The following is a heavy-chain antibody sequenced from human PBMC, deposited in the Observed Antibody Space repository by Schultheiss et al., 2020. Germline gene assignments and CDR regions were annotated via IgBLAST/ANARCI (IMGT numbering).Heavy chain of an antibody. CDR1: GNSISSYY. V-gene: IGHV4-59*08. CDR3: ARVTERYGNYYGMDV. D-gene: IGHD4-17*01. J-gene: IGHJ6*02. CDR2: MYYSGST. Sequence: SQTLSLTCSVSGNSISSYYWSWLRQPPGKGLEWIGYMYYSGSTNYNPSLKSRVTISVDTSKNQFSLMLSSVTAADTAVYYCARVTERYGNYYGMDVWGQGTTVTVSS.